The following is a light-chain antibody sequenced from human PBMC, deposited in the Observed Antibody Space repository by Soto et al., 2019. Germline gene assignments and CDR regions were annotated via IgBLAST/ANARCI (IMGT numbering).Light chain of an antibody. CDR2: EVN. CDR3: SSSLGGPTWV. CDR1: SSDVGSYDR. J-gene: IGLJ3*02. Sequence: QSALTQPASVSGSPGQWITISCTGSSSDVGSYDRVSWYQQYPGKAPTLMIYEVNKRPSGISNRFSGSKSGNTASLTISGLQAEDEAHYYYSSSLGGPTWVFGGGTQLTVL. V-gene: IGLV2-23*02.